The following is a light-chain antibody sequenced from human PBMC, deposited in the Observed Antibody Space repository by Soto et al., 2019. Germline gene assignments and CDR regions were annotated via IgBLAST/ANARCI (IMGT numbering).Light chain of an antibody. CDR3: QQYGVSPRT. CDR1: QSVSID. V-gene: IGKV3-20*01. J-gene: IGKJ1*01. Sequence: EIVLTQSPATLSVSPGERATLSCMASQSVSIDLAWYQQTPGQAPRLLIYGASSRATGIPDRFSGSGSGTDFSLTISRLEPEDFAVYYCQQYGVSPRTFGQGTKVDIK. CDR2: GAS.